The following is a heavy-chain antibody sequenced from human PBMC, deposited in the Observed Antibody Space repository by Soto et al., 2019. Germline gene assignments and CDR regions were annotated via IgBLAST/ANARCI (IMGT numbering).Heavy chain of an antibody. J-gene: IGHJ6*02. CDR1: GYTFTSYG. D-gene: IGHD3-3*01. V-gene: IGHV1-18*01. CDR2: ISAYNGNT. CDR3: ARAPKYYDFWSGYYTNDYGMDV. Sequence: QVQLVQSGAEVKKPGASVKVSCKASGYTFTSYGISWVRQAPGQGLEWMGWISAYNGNTNYAQKLQGRVTMTTDTPTSTGYMELRSLRSDETAVYYCARAPKYYDFWSGYYTNDYGMDVWGQGTTVTVSS.